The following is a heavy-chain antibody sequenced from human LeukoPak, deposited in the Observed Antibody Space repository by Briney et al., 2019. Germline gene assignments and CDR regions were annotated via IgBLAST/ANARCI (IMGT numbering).Heavy chain of an antibody. Sequence: SETLSLTCTVSGGSISSSSYYWGWIRQPPGKGLEWIGSIYYSGSTYYNPSLKSRVTISVDTSKNQFSLKLSSVTAADTAVYYCARTPRYYDILTGYHDYWGQGTLVTVSS. CDR3: ARTPRYYDILTGYHDY. J-gene: IGHJ4*02. CDR1: GGSISSSSYY. D-gene: IGHD3-9*01. CDR2: IYYSGST. V-gene: IGHV4-39*01.